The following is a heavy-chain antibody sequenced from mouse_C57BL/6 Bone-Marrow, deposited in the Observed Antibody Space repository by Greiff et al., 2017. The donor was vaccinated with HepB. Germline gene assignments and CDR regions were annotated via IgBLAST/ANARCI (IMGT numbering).Heavy chain of an antibody. J-gene: IGHJ4*01. CDR1: GYTFTDYE. CDR3: ELRYAMDY. V-gene: IGHV1-15*01. CDR2: IDPETGGT. D-gene: IGHD1-1*01. Sequence: QVQLKQSGAELVRPGASVTLSCKASGYTFTDYEMHWVKQTPVHGLVWIGAIDPETGGTAYNQKFKGKAILTADKSSSTAYMELRSLTSEDSAVYYCELRYAMDYWGQGTSVTVSS.